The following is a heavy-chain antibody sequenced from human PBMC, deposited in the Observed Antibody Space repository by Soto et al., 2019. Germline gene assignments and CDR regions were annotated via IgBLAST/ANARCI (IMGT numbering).Heavy chain of an antibody. CDR3: TTHGWLSYYYYYYGMDV. D-gene: IGHD3-22*01. V-gene: IGHV3-15*07. J-gene: IGHJ6*02. CDR1: GFTFSNAW. CDR2: IKSKTDGGTT. Sequence: EVQLVESGGGLVKPGGSLRLSCAASGFTFSNAWMNWVRQAPGKGLEWVGRIKSKTDGGTTDYAAPVKGRFTISRDDSTNTLYLQLNSLKTEDTAVYYCTTHGWLSYYYYYYGMDVWGQGTTVTVSS.